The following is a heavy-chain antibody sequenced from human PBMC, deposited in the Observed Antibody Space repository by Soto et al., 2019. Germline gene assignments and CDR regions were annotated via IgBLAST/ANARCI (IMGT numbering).Heavy chain of an antibody. CDR2: IVVGSGNT. D-gene: IGHD2-8*01. V-gene: IGHV1-58*01. Sequence: GASVKVSCKASGFTFTSSAVQWVRQARGQLLEWIGWIVVGSGNTNYAQKFQERVTITRDMSTSTAYMELSSLRSEDTAVYYCAAAQGVYEGDHYYYYGMDVWGQGTTVTVS. J-gene: IGHJ6*02. CDR3: AAAQGVYEGDHYYYYGMDV. CDR1: GFTFTSSA.